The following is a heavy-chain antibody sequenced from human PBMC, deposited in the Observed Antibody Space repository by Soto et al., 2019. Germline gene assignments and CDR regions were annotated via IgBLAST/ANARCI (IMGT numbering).Heavy chain of an antibody. D-gene: IGHD5-18*01. J-gene: IGHJ1*01. CDR1: GDSITSAVSY. CDR3: VRGQQPIPRTLFAS. CDR2: IYYSGTT. V-gene: IGHV4-30-4*01. Sequence: PSETLSLTCTVSGDSITSAVSYWTWLRQPPGKGLEWIAYIYYSGTTYYNPSLKSRLTLSVDMSKNQFSLNLNSVTAADTALYYCVRGQQPIPRTLFASCGQGTLVPVSS.